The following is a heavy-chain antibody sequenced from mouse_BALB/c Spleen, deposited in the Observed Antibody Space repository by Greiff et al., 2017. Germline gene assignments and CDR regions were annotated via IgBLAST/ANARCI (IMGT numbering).Heavy chain of an antibody. Sequence: QVQLQQSGAELVKPGASVKMSCKASGYTFTTYPIHWVKQKHGKSLEWIGNFHPYNDDTKYNEKFKGKAKLTVEKSSSTGYLELSRLTSDDSAVYYCAIIYYDYGVRAMDYWGQGTSVTVSS. D-gene: IGHD2-4*01. CDR2: FHPYNDDT. J-gene: IGHJ4*01. CDR1: GYTFTTYP. CDR3: AIIYYDYGVRAMDY. V-gene: IGHV1-47*01.